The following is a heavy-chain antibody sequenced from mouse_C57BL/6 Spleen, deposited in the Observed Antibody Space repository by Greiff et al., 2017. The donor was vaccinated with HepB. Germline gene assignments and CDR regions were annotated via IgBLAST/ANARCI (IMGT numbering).Heavy chain of an antibody. J-gene: IGHJ3*01. D-gene: IGHD1-1*01. Sequence: VQLQQSGAELVKPGASVKISCKASGYAFSSYWMNWVKQRPGKGLEWIGQIYPGDGDTNYNGKFKGKATLTAAKSSSTAYMQLSSLTSEDSAVYFCARSDHYYGSGAYWGQGTLVTVSA. CDR3: ARSDHYYGSGAY. V-gene: IGHV1-80*01. CDR1: GYAFSSYW. CDR2: IYPGDGDT.